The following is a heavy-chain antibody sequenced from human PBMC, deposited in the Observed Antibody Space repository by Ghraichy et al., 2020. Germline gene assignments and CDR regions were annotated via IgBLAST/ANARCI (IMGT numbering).Heavy chain of an antibody. CDR1: GFTFSSYA. CDR3: AKDGNYYDSSGYSDY. J-gene: IGHJ4*02. Sequence: GGSLRLSCAASGFTFSSYAMSWVRQAPGKGLEWVSAISGRGGRTYYADSVKGRFTISRDNSKNTLYLQMNSLRAEDTAVYYCAKDGNYYDSSGYSDYWGQGILTTISS. V-gene: IGHV3-23*01. D-gene: IGHD3-22*01. CDR2: ISGRGGRT.